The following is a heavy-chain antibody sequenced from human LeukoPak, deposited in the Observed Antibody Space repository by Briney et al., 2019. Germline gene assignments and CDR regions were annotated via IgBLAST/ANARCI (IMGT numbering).Heavy chain of an antibody. CDR2: IYPGDSDT. V-gene: IGHV5-51*01. CDR3: ARPRGTYSSGWYFDY. CDR1: GYSFTSYW. D-gene: IGHD6-19*01. Sequence: GESLKISCKGSGYSFTSYWIGWVRQMPGKGLEWMGIIYPGDSDTRYSPSFQGQVTISADKSISTAYLQWSSLKASDPAMYYCARPRGTYSSGWYFDYWGQGTLVTVSS. J-gene: IGHJ4*02.